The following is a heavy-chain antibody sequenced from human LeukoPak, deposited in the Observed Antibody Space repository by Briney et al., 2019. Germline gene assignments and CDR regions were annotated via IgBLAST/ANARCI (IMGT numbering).Heavy chain of an antibody. V-gene: IGHV5-51*01. CDR3: ARARVPAAIRSGFDI. Sequence: GESLQISCQGSGYSFTNYWIGWVRQMPGKGLEWMGIIYPGDSDTRYNPSFQGQVTISADKSINTAYLQWSSLKASDTAIYYCARARVPAAIRSGFDIWGQGTMVTSSS. CDR2: IYPGDSDT. CDR1: GYSFTNYW. J-gene: IGHJ3*02. D-gene: IGHD2-2*01.